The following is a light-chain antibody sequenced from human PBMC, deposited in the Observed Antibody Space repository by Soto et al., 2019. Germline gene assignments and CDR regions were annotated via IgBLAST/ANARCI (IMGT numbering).Light chain of an antibody. J-gene: IGKJ2*01. Sequence: EIVLTQSPGTLSLSPGERATLSCRASQSVSSSYLAWYQQKPGRAPRLLIYGASSRATGIPDRFSGSGSGTDFTLTISRLEPEDFAVYYCKQYGSSPYTFGQGTKLEIK. CDR2: GAS. CDR1: QSVSSSY. CDR3: KQYGSSPYT. V-gene: IGKV3-20*01.